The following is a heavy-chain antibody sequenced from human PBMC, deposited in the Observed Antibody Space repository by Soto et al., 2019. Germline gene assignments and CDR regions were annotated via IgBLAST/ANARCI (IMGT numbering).Heavy chain of an antibody. CDR2: IVVGSGNT. D-gene: IGHD6-19*01. V-gene: IGHV1-58*01. CDR3: AAQGRIAVAAPDY. CDR1: GFTFTSSA. Sequence: VASVKVSCKASGFTFTSSAVQWVRQARGQRLEWIGWIVVGSGNTNYAQKFQERVTITRDMSTSTAYMELSSLRSEDTAVYYCAAQGRIAVAAPDYWGQGTLVTVSS. J-gene: IGHJ4*02.